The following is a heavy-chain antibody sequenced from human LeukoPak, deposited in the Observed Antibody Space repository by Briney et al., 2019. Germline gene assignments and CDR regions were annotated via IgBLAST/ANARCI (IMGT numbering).Heavy chain of an antibody. CDR3: ARAPYCTNGVCMEGMDV. D-gene: IGHD2-8*01. Sequence: GRSLRLSCAASGFTFSSYAMHWVRQAPGKGLEWVAVISYDGSNKYYADSVKGRFTISRDNAKNSLYLQMNSLRAEDTAVYYCARAPYCTNGVCMEGMDVWGQGTTVTVSS. CDR2: ISYDGSNK. J-gene: IGHJ6*02. CDR1: GFTFSSYA. V-gene: IGHV3-30-3*01.